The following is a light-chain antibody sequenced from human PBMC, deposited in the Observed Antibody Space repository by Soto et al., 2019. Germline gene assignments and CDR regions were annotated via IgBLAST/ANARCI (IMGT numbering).Light chain of an antibody. J-gene: IGLJ3*02. Sequence: QSVLTQSPSASASLGASVKLTCTLSSGHSNYAIAWHQQQPEKGPRYLMKLNSDGSHSKGDGIPDRFSGSSSGAERYLTISSLRSEDEADYYCHTWGTGLWVFGGGTKLTVL. CDR3: HTWGTGLWV. CDR2: LNSDGSH. V-gene: IGLV4-69*01. CDR1: SGHSNYA.